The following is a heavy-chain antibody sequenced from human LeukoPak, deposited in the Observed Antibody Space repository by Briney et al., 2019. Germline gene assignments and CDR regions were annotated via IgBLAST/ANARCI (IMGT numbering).Heavy chain of an antibody. CDR2: ISSSSSYI. D-gene: IGHD2-8*01. CDR3: ARRCTNGVCKRAGTSIDY. J-gene: IGHJ4*02. V-gene: IGHV3-21*01. Sequence: GGSLRLSCAASGFTFNSYSMNWVRQAPGKGLEWVSSISSSSSYIYYADSVKGRFTISRDNAKNSLYLQMNSLRAEDTAVYYCARRCTNGVCKRAGTSIDYWGQGTLVTVSS. CDR1: GFTFNSYS.